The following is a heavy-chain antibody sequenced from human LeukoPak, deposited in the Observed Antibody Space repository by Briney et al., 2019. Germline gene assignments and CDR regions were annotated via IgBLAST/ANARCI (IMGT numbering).Heavy chain of an antibody. CDR2: ISPNVGST. J-gene: IGHJ6*02. CDR1: GFTFSSYV. CDR3: VKKVGGSYGMDV. D-gene: IGHD1-26*01. V-gene: IGHV3-64D*09. Sequence: EPGGSLRLSCSASGFTFSSYVMHWVRQAPGKGLEFVSAISPNVGSTYYADSVKGRFTISRDNSKNTLYLQMSSLRPEDTAVYYCVKKVGGSYGMDVWGQGTTVTV.